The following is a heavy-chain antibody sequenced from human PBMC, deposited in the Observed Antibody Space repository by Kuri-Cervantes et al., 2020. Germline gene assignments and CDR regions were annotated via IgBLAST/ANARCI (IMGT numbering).Heavy chain of an antibody. J-gene: IGHJ4*02. Sequence: ESLKISCTVSGGSISSYYWSWVRQPPGKGLEWIGYIYYSGSTNYNPSLKSRVTISVDTSKNQFSLKLSSVTAADTAVYYCARGITMARGRPPRFDYWGQGTLVTVSS. CDR3: ARGITMARGRPPRFDY. CDR1: GGSISSYY. CDR2: IYYSGST. V-gene: IGHV4-59*01. D-gene: IGHD3-10*01.